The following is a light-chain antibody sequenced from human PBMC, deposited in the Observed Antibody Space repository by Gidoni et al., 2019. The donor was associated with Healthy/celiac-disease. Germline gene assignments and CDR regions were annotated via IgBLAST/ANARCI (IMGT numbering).Light chain of an antibody. J-gene: IGKJ2*01. Sequence: DIQMTQSPSSLSASVGYRVTITCQASQDISNYLNWYQQKPGKAPKLLIYDASNLETGVPSRFSGSGSGTDFTFTISSLQTEDIATDYCQQYDNLPRYTFGQGTKLEIK. CDR1: QDISNY. CDR3: QQYDNLPRYT. V-gene: IGKV1-33*01. CDR2: DAS.